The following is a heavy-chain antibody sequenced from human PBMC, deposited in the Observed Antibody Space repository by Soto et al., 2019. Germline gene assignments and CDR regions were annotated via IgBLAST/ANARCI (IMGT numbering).Heavy chain of an antibody. V-gene: IGHV6-1*01. D-gene: IGHD3-10*01. CDR3: ARDPITMGRGVIYYYYGMDV. CDR1: GDSVSSNSAA. Sequence: SQTLSLTCAISGDSVSSNSAAWNWIRQSPSRGLEWLGRTYYRSKWYNDYAVSVKSRITINPDTSKNQFSLQLNSVTPEDTAVYYCARDPITMGRGVIYYYYGMDVWGQGTTVTVSS. J-gene: IGHJ6*02. CDR2: TYYRSKWYN.